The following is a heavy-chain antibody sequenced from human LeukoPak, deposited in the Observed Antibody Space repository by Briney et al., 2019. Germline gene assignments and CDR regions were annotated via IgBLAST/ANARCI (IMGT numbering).Heavy chain of an antibody. CDR1: GGTFSSYT. CDR2: IIPILGIA. CDR3: ARGLPFDY. V-gene: IGHV1-69*02. J-gene: IGHJ4*02. Sequence: GAPGKVSCKASGGTFSSYTISWVRQAPGQGLEWMGRIIPILGIANYAQKFQGRVTITADKSTSTAYMELSSLRSEDTAVYYCARGLPFDYWGQGTLVTVSS.